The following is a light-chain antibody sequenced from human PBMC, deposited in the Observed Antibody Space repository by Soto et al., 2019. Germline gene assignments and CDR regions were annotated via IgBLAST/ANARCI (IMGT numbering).Light chain of an antibody. CDR3: NSYAGRNNFV. Sequence: QSALTQPPSASGSPGQSVTISCTGTSSDVGAYDHVSWYKQYPGEAPRLLIYDVDKRPSGVPDRFSGSKSGNTASLTVSGLQAEDEAEYYCNSYAGRNNFVFGTGTKVTAL. J-gene: IGLJ1*01. CDR2: DVD. CDR1: SSDVGAYDH. V-gene: IGLV2-8*01.